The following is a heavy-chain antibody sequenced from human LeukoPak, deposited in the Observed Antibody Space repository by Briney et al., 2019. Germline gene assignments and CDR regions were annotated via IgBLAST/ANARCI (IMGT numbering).Heavy chain of an antibody. Sequence: ASVKVSCKASGYTFTSYGISWVRQAPGQGLEWMGWISAYNGNTNYAQKLQGRVTMTTDTSTSTAYMDLRSLRSDDTAVYYCAGGYCSGGSCYYGPWGQGTLVTVSS. CDR2: ISAYNGNT. J-gene: IGHJ5*02. CDR1: GYTFTSYG. D-gene: IGHD2-15*01. V-gene: IGHV1-18*01. CDR3: AGGYCSGGSCYYGP.